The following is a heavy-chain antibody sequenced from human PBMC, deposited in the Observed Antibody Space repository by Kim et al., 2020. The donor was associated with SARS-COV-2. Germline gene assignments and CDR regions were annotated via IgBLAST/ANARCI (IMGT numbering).Heavy chain of an antibody. CDR2: ISWNSGSI. Sequence: GGSLRLSCAASGFTFDDYAMHWVRQAPGKGLEWVSGISWNSGSIGYADSVKGRFTISRDNAKNSLYLQMNSLRAEDTALYYCAKDGGELRRDCSGGSCYGAFDIWGQGTMVTVSS. V-gene: IGHV3-9*01. CDR1: GFTFDDYA. CDR3: AKDGGELRRDCSGGSCYGAFDI. D-gene: IGHD2-15*01. J-gene: IGHJ3*02.